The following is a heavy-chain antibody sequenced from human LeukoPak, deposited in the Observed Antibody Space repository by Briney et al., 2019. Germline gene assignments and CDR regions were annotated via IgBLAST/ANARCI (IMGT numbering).Heavy chain of an antibody. D-gene: IGHD3-22*01. CDR3: ARDLLDESDDNSGDDL. CDR2: ISRDGSIT. CDR1: GFIFDEYV. V-gene: IGHV3-43D*04. J-gene: IGHJ5*02. Sequence: GGSLRLSCAGSGFIFDEYVMHWVRQAPGKGLEWVSLISRDGSITAYADSVKGRFTISRDNSKNSLYLQMNSLRAEDTAVYYCARDLLDESDDNSGDDLWGQGTLVTVSS.